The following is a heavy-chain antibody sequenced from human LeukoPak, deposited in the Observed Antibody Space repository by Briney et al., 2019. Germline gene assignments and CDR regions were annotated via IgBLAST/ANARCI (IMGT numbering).Heavy chain of an antibody. CDR1: GYTFTRYG. CDR2: INPNSGGT. CDR3: ARGSPIVATDLVDY. J-gene: IGHJ4*02. D-gene: IGHD5-12*01. Sequence: GASVKVSCKASGYTFTRYGISWVRQAPGQGLEWMGWINPNSGGTNYAQNFQGRDAMTRDTSITTAYMELSRLRSDDTAVYYCARGSPIVATDLVDYWGQGTLVTVSS. V-gene: IGHV1-2*02.